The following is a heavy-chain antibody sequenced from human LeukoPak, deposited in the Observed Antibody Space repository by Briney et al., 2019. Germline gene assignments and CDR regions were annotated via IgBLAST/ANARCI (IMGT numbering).Heavy chain of an antibody. V-gene: IGHV3-7*01. J-gene: IGHJ4*02. Sequence: PGGSLRLSCAASGFTFSKTWMSWVRQAPGKGLGWVACIMEDGSVQKYVDSVRGRLTISRDNARNSLYLQMNSLRVEDTAVYYCAKDRVGGALEFWGQGTLAIVSS. CDR1: GFTFSKTW. CDR3: AKDRVGGALEF. D-gene: IGHD2-21*01. CDR2: IMEDGSVQ.